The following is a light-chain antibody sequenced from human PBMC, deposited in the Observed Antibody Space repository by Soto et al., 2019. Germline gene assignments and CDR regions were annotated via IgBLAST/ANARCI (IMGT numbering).Light chain of an antibody. Sequence: EIVLTQSPGTLSLSPGERSTLSCRASQSVSSNYLAWYQQKPGQAPRLLIYGASNRATGIPDRFSGSGSGTDFTLTISRLEPEEFAVYYCQQYGSSPVTVGQGTKVDIK. CDR2: GAS. V-gene: IGKV3-20*01. CDR1: QSVSSNY. CDR3: QQYGSSPVT. J-gene: IGKJ1*01.